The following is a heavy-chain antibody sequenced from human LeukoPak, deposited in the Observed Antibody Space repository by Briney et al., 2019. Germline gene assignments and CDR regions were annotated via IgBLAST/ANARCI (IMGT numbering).Heavy chain of an antibody. CDR1: GGSISSSSYY. V-gene: IGHV4-39*01. D-gene: IGHD5-18*01. CDR2: IYYSGST. CDR3: ARRATDMVTFDY. J-gene: IGHJ4*02. Sequence: SETLSLTCTVPGGSISSSSYYWGWIRRPPGKGLEWIGSIYYSGSTYYNPSLKSRVTISVDTSKNQFSLKLTSVTAADTAVYYCARRATDMVTFDYWGQGTLVTVSS.